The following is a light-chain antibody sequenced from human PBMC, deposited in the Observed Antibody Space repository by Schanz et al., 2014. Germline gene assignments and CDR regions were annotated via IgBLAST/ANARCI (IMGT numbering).Light chain of an antibody. V-gene: IGLV2-14*02. Sequence: QSALTQPASVSGSPGQSITISCTGTSSDVGSYNLVSWYQHHPGKAPKLMIYEGSKRPSGVSNRFSGSGSGNTASLTISGLQAEDEADYYCCSYSSGTTRWVFGGGTKLTVL. J-gene: IGLJ3*02. CDR1: SSDVGSYNL. CDR3: CSYSSGTTRWV. CDR2: EGS.